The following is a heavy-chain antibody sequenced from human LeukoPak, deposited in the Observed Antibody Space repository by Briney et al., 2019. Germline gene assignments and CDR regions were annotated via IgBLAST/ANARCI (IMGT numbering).Heavy chain of an antibody. J-gene: IGHJ4*02. CDR3: ARDRRAGVGATGATLDY. CDR2: IKQDGSEK. Sequence: TGGSLRLSCAASGFTFSSYWMSWVRQAPGKGLEWVANIKQDGSEKYYVDSVKGRFTISRDNAKNSLYLQMNSLRAEDTAVYYCARDRRAGVGATGATLDYWGQGTLVTVSS. CDR1: GFTFSSYW. D-gene: IGHD1-26*01. V-gene: IGHV3-7*01.